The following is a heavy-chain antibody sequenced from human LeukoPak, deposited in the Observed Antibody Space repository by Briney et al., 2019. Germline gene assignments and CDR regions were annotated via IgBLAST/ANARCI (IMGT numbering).Heavy chain of an antibody. CDR2: IYTSGST. Sequence: PSETLSLTCTVSGGSISSYYWSWIRQPAGKGLEWIGRIYTSGSTNYNPSLKSRVTISVDKSKNQFPLKLSSVTAADTAVYYCARACSGGSCYSGYYYYYMDVWGKGTTVTVSS. CDR1: GGSISSYY. CDR3: ARACSGGSCYSGYYYYYMDV. V-gene: IGHV4-4*07. D-gene: IGHD2-15*01. J-gene: IGHJ6*03.